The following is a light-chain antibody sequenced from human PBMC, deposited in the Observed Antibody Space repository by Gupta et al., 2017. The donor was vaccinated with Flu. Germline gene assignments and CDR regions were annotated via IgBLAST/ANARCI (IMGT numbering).Light chain of an antibody. J-gene: IGLJ3*02. Sequence: QSDLTQPASVSGSPGQSITISCTGTSSNVGSYNLVSWYQHHPGKAPKLMIYEVSKRPSGVSNRFSGSKSGNTASLTISGLQAEDEAEYSCCSYAGSNTSPWVFGGGTKLTVL. V-gene: IGLV2-23*02. CDR1: SSNVGSYNL. CDR2: EVS. CDR3: CSYAGSNTSPWV.